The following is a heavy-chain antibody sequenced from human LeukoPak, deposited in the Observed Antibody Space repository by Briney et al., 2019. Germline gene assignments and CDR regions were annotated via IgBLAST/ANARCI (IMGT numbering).Heavy chain of an antibody. CDR3: VRDSHGMDV. V-gene: IGHV3-64D*06. CDR1: GFTFSYXX. Sequence: PGGSLRLSCSASGFTFSYXXXHWVRQAPGKGLDYVSGTSGNGGSTYYADSVKGRFTISRDNSKNTLYLQVSSLRPEDTAVYYCVRDSHGMDVWGQGTTVAVSS. CDR2: TSGNGGST. J-gene: IGHJ6*02.